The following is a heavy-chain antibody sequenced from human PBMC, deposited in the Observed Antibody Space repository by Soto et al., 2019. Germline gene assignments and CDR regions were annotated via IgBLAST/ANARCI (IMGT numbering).Heavy chain of an antibody. D-gene: IGHD2-8*01. CDR1: GYRPTSYD. Sequence: VKLSCAASGYRPTSYDINCVRQANGQGLEWMGSMNPNSGNTGYAQKFQGRVTMTRNTSIRTAYMELSSLRSEDTAVYYCPRARVGVGFDYWGQGPLVTVSS. J-gene: IGHJ4*02. V-gene: IGHV1-8*01. CDR2: MNPNSGNT. CDR3: PRARVGVGFDY.